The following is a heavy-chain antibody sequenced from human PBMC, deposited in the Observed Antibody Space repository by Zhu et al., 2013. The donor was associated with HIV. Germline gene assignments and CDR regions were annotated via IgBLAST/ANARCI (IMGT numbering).Heavy chain of an antibody. CDR3: ARLYRPGIAAAGTDTPLDYFDY. CDR1: GYSFTSYW. D-gene: IGHD6-13*01. Sequence: EVQLVQSGAEVKKPGESLKISCKGSGYSFTSYWIGWVRQMPGKGLEWMGIIYPGDSDTRYSPSFQGQVTISADKSISTAYLQWSSLKASDTAMYYCARLYRPGIAAAGTDTPLDYFDYWGQGTLVTVSS. CDR2: IYPGDSDT. V-gene: IGHV5-51*01. J-gene: IGHJ4*02.